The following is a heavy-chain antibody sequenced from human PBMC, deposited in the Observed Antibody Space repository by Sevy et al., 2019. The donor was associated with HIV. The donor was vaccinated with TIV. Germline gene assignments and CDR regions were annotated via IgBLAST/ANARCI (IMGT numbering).Heavy chain of an antibody. CDR1: GFTVSSNY. V-gene: IGHV3-53*01. Sequence: GGSLRLSCAASGFTVSSNYMSWVRQAPGKGLEWVSVIYSGGSTNYADSVKGRFTISRDNSKNTRYLQMNSLRAEDTAVYYCARKDSSSWGYFDYWGQGTLVTVSS. CDR2: IYSGGST. J-gene: IGHJ4*02. CDR3: ARKDSSSWGYFDY. D-gene: IGHD6-6*01.